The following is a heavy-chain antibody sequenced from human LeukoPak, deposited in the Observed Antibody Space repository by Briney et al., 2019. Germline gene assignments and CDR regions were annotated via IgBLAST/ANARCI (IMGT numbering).Heavy chain of an antibody. CDR2: IGTAGDT. J-gene: IGHJ6*02. CDR3: ARAGERGVYYYYGMDV. V-gene: IGHV3-13*01. CDR1: GFTFSSYD. Sequence: GGSLRLSCAASGFTFSSYDMHWVRQPTGKGLEWVSAIGTAGDTYYPGSLKGRFTISRENAKNSLYLQINSLRAGDTAVYYCARAGERGVYYYYGMDVWGQGTTVTVSS. D-gene: IGHD1-1*01.